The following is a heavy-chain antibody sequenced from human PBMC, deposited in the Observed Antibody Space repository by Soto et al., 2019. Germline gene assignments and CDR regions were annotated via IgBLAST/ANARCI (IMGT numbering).Heavy chain of an antibody. D-gene: IGHD2-2*01. CDR3: ARDAPGVVPY. Sequence: QVQLQESGPGLVRPSQTLSLTCTVSGGSINSGDSYWNWIRQHPEKGLEWIGYINYRGSTFYNPSLKSRIIISVNTSKNQFSLSLSSATAADTAVYYCARDAPGVVPYWGQGTLVTVSS. J-gene: IGHJ4*02. CDR2: INYRGST. V-gene: IGHV4-31*03. CDR1: GGSINSGDSY.